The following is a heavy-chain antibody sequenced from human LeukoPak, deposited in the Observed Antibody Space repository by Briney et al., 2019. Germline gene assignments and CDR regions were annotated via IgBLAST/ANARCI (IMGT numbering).Heavy chain of an antibody. CDR3: ARSSSHHDADY. CDR1: GGSFSDFY. CDR2: INHSGST. V-gene: IGHV4-34*01. J-gene: IGHJ4*02. D-gene: IGHD3-16*01. Sequence: PSETLSLTCAVYGGSFSDFYWSYWSWIRQPPGEGLEWIGEINHSGSTNYNPSLKSRVSMSLDTSKNQFSLTLGSVTAADTAVYYCARSSSHHDADYWAQGTLVTVSS.